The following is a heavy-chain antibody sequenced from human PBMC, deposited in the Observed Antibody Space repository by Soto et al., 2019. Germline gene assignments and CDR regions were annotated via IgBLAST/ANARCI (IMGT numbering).Heavy chain of an antibody. CDR2: INHSGST. Sequence: QVQLQQWGAGLLKPSETLSLTCAVYGGSFSGYYWSWIRQPPGKELEWIGEINHSGSTNYNPSLKSRVTRSVDSSKNQFSLKLSSVNAADTAVYYCARDMWSGSYSDYWCQGTLVTVSS. CDR1: GGSFSGYY. D-gene: IGHD1-26*01. V-gene: IGHV4-34*01. CDR3: ARDMWSGSYSDY. J-gene: IGHJ4*02.